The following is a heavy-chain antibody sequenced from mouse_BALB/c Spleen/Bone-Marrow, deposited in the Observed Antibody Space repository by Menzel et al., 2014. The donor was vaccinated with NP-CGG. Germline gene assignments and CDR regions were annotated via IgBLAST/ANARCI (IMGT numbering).Heavy chain of an antibody. J-gene: IGHJ3*01. CDR2: IHPSDSET. Sequence: VQLQQSGAELARHGASVELSCKTSGYSFTSYWMNWVKQRPGQCLEWIGMIHPSDSETKLNQKFKDKATLTVDKSASTAYMQHNSPTSEHSAVYYCRRGYVCGGFPYWGQGTLVTGAA. CDR1: GYSFTSYW. CDR3: RRGYVCGGFPY. D-gene: IGHD2-10*02. V-gene: IGHV1-61*01.